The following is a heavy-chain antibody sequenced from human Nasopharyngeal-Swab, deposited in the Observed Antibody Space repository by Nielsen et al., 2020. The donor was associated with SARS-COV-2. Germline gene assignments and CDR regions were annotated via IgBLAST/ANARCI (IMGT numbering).Heavy chain of an antibody. V-gene: IGHV3-30*03. CDR2: ISYDGSNK. CDR3: AIGLGPYYYYGMDV. J-gene: IGHJ6*02. D-gene: IGHD3/OR15-3a*01. Sequence: VRQAPGKGLEWVAVISYDGSNKYYADSVKGRFTISRDNSKNTLYLQMNSPRAEDTAVYYCAIGLGPYYYYGMDVWGQGTTVTVSS.